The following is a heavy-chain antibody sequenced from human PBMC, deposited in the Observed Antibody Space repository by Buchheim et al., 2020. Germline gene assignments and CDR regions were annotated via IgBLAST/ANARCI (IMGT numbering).Heavy chain of an antibody. J-gene: IGHJ4*02. D-gene: IGHD3-22*01. CDR2: IIPILGIA. Sequence: QVQLVQSGAEVKKPGSSVKVSCKASGGTFSSYTISWVRQAPGQGLEWMGRIIPILGIANYAQKFQGRVTITADKSTNTAYMELSSLRSEDTAVYYCARGGSEYYYDSSGYPIWGQGTL. CDR3: ARGGSEYYYDSSGYPI. V-gene: IGHV1-69*02. CDR1: GGTFSSYT.